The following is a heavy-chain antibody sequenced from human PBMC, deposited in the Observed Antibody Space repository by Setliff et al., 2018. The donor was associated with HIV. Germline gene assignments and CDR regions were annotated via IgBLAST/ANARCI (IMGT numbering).Heavy chain of an antibody. CDR3: ASAGPYCGDDCPYNWLTP. V-gene: IGHV4-59*01. CDR1: SDSISSSY. CDR2: VHHSGST. D-gene: IGHD2-21*02. Sequence: KPSETLSLTCTVSSDSISSSYWTWIRQPPGQGLEWIGYVHHSGSTKYNASLRSRVTMSVDTSKNLFSLTLRSVTAADTAVYHCASAGPYCGDDCPYNWLTPWGQGTLVTVSS. J-gene: IGHJ5*02.